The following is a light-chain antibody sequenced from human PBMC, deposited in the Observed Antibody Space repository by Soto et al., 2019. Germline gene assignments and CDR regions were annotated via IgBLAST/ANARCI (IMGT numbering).Light chain of an antibody. CDR1: QTISRDD. V-gene: IGKV3-20*01. CDR3: QQYGSSPIT. Sequence: EIVLTQSPGTLSLSPGETATLSCRTSQTISRDDLAWYQQRPGQAPRLLVSATSRRATGIPDRFNGYGSGTDFTLTISRLEPEDFAVYYCQQYGSSPITFGQGTRLEIK. CDR2: ATS. J-gene: IGKJ5*01.